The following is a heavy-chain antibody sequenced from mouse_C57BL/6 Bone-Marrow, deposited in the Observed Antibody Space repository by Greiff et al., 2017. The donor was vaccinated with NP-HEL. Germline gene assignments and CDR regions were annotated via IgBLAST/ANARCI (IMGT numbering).Heavy chain of an antibody. V-gene: IGHV1-7*01. Sequence: QVQLQQSGAELAKPGASVKLSCKASGYTFTSYWMHWVKQRPGQGLEWIGHINPSSGYTKYNQKFKDKATLTADKSSSTAYMQLSSLTYEDSAVYYCASDYYGSSGAYWGQGTLVTVSA. CDR1: GYTFTSYW. D-gene: IGHD1-1*01. CDR3: ASDYYGSSGAY. J-gene: IGHJ3*01. CDR2: INPSSGYT.